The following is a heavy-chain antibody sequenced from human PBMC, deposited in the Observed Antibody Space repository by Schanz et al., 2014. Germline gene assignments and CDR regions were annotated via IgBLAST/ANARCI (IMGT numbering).Heavy chain of an antibody. J-gene: IGHJ4*02. D-gene: IGHD1-26*01. CDR1: GFTFSIYA. Sequence: EVQLVESGGGLVQPGGSLRLSCSASGFTFSIYAMHWVRQAPGKGLEWVSYISGSSRTIYYADSMKGRFTVSRDNAENALYLQMISLRAEDTGLYFWERGGSGSHYRLDYWGQGTLVTVSS. CDR3: ERGGSGSHYRLDY. CDR2: ISGSSRTI. V-gene: IGHV3-48*01.